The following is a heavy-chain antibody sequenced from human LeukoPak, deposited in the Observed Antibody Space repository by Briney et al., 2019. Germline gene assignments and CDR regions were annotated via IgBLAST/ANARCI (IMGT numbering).Heavy chain of an antibody. Sequence: SETLSLACTVSGDSISSYYWSWIRQPPGKGLEWIGYIYYSGSANYNPSLKSRVTISVDTSKNHFSLKLGSVTAADTAVYYCARHSRSYYDFDYWGQGTLVTVSS. CDR1: GDSISSYY. CDR2: IYYSGSA. V-gene: IGHV4-59*08. J-gene: IGHJ4*02. D-gene: IGHD1-26*01. CDR3: ARHSRSYYDFDY.